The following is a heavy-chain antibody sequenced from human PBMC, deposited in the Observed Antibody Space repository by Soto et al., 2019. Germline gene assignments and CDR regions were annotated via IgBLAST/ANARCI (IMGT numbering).Heavy chain of an antibody. D-gene: IGHD2-2*01. V-gene: IGHV1-69*13. J-gene: IGHJ6*02. CDR3: ARGFSSAILGLYYYYGMDV. CDR2: IIPIFGTA. Sequence: SVKVSCKASGGTFSSYAISWVRQAPGQGLEWMGGIIPIFGTANYAQKFQGRATITADESTSTAYMELSSLRSEDTAVYYCARGFSSAILGLYYYYGMDVWGQGTTVTVS. CDR1: GGTFSSYA.